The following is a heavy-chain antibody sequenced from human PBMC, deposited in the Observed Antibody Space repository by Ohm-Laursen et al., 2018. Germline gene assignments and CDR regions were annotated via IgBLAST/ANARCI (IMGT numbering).Heavy chain of an antibody. Sequence: ASVKVSCKASGYTFTNYHINWVRQATGQGLEWMGWMNPHSGDTGYTQKFQGRVTVTRNTSISTAYMELSSLRAEDTAVYYCAKDTSSPGDYFDYWGQGTLVTVSS. CDR2: MNPHSGDT. D-gene: IGHD3-10*01. J-gene: IGHJ4*02. CDR3: AKDTSSPGDYFDY. V-gene: IGHV1-8*01. CDR1: GYTFTNYH.